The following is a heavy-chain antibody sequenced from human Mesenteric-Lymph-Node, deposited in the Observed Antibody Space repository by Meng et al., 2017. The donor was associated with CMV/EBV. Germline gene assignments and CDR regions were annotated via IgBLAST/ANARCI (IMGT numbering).Heavy chain of an antibody. J-gene: IGHJ1*01. D-gene: IGHD3-22*01. CDR1: GFTFSDYY. Sequence: GGSLRLSCAASGFTFSDYYMSWIRQAPGKGLEWVTYISSSGSTRYYADSVKGRFTISRDNAKNSLYLQMNSLRAEDTAVYYCARDYDSSGYYPGYFQHWGQGTLVTVSS. CDR3: ARDYDSSGYYPGYFQH. V-gene: IGHV3-11*04. CDR2: ISSSGSTR.